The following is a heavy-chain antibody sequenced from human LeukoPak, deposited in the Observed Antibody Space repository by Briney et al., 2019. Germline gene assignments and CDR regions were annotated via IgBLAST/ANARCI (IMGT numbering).Heavy chain of an antibody. D-gene: IGHD3-10*01. V-gene: IGHV4-39*01. CDR1: GGSITSSTYY. J-gene: IGHJ4*02. CDR2: IYNSGST. CDR3: ARSGFSGSYPH. Sequence: SETLSLTCTVSGGSITSSTYYWGWIRQPPGKGLEWIGSIYNSGSTYYTPSLKSRVTISVDTSKNQFSLKLSSVTAADTAVYYCARSGFSGSYPHWGQGTLVTVSS.